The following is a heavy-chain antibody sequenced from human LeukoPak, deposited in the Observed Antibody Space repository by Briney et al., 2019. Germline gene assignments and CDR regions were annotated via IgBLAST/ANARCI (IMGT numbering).Heavy chain of an antibody. CDR3: AKSLGPPPADGFDSSGYLDY. CDR2: ISGSGGST. D-gene: IGHD3-22*01. J-gene: IGHJ4*02. CDR1: GFTFSSYA. V-gene: IGHV3-23*01. Sequence: GASLRLSCAASGFTFSSYAMSWVRQAPGKGLEWVSAISGSGGSTYYADSVKGRFTISRDNSKNTLYLQMNSLSAEDTAVYYCAKSLGPPPADGFDSSGYLDYWGQGTLVTVSS.